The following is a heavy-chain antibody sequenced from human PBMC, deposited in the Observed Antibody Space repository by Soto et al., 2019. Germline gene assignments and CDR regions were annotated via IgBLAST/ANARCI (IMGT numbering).Heavy chain of an antibody. CDR2: IYPGDSDT. Sequence: PGESLKISCKGSGDSFTSYWIGWVRQMPGKGLEWMGIIYPGDSDTRYSPSFQGQVTISADKSISTAYLQWSSLKASDTAMYYCARSFHIAVAGHDAFDIWGQGTMVTVSS. J-gene: IGHJ3*02. CDR1: GDSFTSYW. V-gene: IGHV5-51*01. D-gene: IGHD6-19*01. CDR3: ARSFHIAVAGHDAFDI.